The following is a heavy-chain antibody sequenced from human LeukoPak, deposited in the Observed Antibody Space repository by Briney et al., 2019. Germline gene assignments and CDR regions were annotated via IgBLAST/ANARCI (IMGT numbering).Heavy chain of an antibody. V-gene: IGHV3-23*01. J-gene: IGHJ4*02. CDR1: GFTFSSYA. Sequence: GGSLRLSCAASGFTFSSYAMSWVRQAPGKGLEWVSAISGSGGSTYYADSVKGRFTISRDNSKNTLYLQVSSLRAEDTAVYYRAKDLKPGYGGNRGDYWGQGTLVTVSS. CDR3: AKDLKPGYGGNRGDY. CDR2: ISGSGGST. D-gene: IGHD4-23*01.